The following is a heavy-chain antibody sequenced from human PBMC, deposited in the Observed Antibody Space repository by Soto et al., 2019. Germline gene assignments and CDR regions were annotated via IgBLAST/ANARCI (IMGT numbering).Heavy chain of an antibody. CDR2: ISNDENIK. CDR3: ARGLRGVLDY. CDR1: GFNFGNFG. Sequence: GGSLRLSCVASGFNFGNFGMRWVRQAPGKGLEWLTVISNDENIKQDSVRGRFAIARDNSKNTLYLHLTSLRAEDTAIYYCARGLRGVLDYWGQGTLVTVS. V-gene: IGHV3-33*01. D-gene: IGHD5-12*01. J-gene: IGHJ4*02.